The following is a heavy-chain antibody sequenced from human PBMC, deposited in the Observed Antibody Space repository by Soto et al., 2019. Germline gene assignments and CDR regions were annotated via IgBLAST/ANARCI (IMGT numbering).Heavy chain of an antibody. D-gene: IGHD3-16*02. CDR2: VYPADSDT. CDR1: AYAFSNYW. V-gene: IGHV5-51*01. Sequence: PGESLKISCKGSAYAFSNYWIAWVRQRPGEGLEWVGFVYPADSDTRYSPSFEGHVTISVDKSINTAYLRWNNLKASDTAIYYCASLDSWSYPRGPFDTWGQGTMVTVSS. CDR3: ASLDSWSYPRGPFDT. J-gene: IGHJ3*02.